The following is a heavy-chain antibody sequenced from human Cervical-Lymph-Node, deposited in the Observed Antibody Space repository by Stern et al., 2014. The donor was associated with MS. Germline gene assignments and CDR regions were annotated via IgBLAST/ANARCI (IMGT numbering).Heavy chain of an antibody. Sequence: EVQLVESGGGLVQPGGSLRLSCAASGFTFSSYDMHWVRQATGKGLEWVSAIGTAGDTYYPVSVKGRFTISRENAKNSLYLQMNSLRAGDTAVYYCARDSGHTDGMDVWGQGTTVTVSS. CDR2: IGTAGDT. CDR1: GFTFSSYD. D-gene: IGHD3-10*01. V-gene: IGHV3-13*01. CDR3: ARDSGHTDGMDV. J-gene: IGHJ6*02.